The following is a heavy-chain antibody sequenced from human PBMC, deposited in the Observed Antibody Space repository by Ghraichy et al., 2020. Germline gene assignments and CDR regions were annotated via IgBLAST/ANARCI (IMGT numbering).Heavy chain of an antibody. D-gene: IGHD1-26*01. J-gene: IGHJ3*02. CDR1: GFTVSSNY. CDR2: IYSGGST. Sequence: GGSLRLSCAASGFTVSSNYMSWVRQAPGKGLEWVSVIYSGGSTYYADSVKGRFTISRDNSKNTLYLQMNSLRAEDTAVYYCARDSGSYLGAFDIWGQGTMVTVSP. V-gene: IGHV3-53*01. CDR3: ARDSGSYLGAFDI.